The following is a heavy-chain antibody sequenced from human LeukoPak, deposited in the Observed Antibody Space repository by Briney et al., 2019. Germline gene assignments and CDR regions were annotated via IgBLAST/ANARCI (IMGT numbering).Heavy chain of an antibody. V-gene: IGHV1-18*01. CDR3: VRDRTGYDSSGYYFRY. Sequence: ASVKVSCKASGYTFTSYGISWVRQAPGQGLEWMGWISGSNGNTNYAQKFQGRVTITADESTSTAYMELSSLRSEDTAVYYCVRDRTGYDSSGYYFRYWGQGTLVTVSS. J-gene: IGHJ4*02. D-gene: IGHD3-22*01. CDR2: ISGSNGNT. CDR1: GYTFTSYG.